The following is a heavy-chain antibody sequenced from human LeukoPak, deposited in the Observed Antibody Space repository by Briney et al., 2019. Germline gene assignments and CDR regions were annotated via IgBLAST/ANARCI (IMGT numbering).Heavy chain of an antibody. Sequence: PGGSLRLSCAASGFTFSSYGMHWVRQAPGKGLEWVAVRAYDGSNKYYADSVKGRFTISRDNSKNTLYLQMNSLRAEDTAVYYCAKDPSLLGYYFDYWGQGTLVTVSS. CDR3: AKDPSLLGYYFDY. D-gene: IGHD6-6*01. V-gene: IGHV3-30*18. J-gene: IGHJ4*02. CDR1: GFTFSSYG. CDR2: RAYDGSNK.